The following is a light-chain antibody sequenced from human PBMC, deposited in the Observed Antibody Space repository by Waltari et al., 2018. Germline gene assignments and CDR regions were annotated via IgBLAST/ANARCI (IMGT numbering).Light chain of an antibody. CDR1: KLGNRY. Sequence: SYEVTQPPSVSVSPGQTASITCSGEKLGNRYASWYQQKPGQSPVLVIYQDTRRPSGIPERFSGSNSGNTATLAISGTQALDEAVYFCQAWDSSIAVFGGGTKLTVL. V-gene: IGLV3-1*01. CDR3: QAWDSSIAV. CDR2: QDT. J-gene: IGLJ2*01.